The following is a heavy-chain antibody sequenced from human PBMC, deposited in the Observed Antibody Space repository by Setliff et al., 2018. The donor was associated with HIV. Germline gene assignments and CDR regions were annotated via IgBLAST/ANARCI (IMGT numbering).Heavy chain of an antibody. D-gene: IGHD3-10*01. CDR1: GGTFNSYA. CDR3: VRDVAARNMVRGIIYHYYYMDV. V-gene: IGHV1-69*13. J-gene: IGHJ6*03. Sequence: ASVKVSCKASGGTFNSYAITWVRQAPGQGLEWMGGVIPRSGTAYHAQKFRDRVTITADESTSTAYMELSSLRSEDTAVYYCVRDVAARNMVRGIIYHYYYMDVWGKGTTVTVSS. CDR2: VIPRSGTA.